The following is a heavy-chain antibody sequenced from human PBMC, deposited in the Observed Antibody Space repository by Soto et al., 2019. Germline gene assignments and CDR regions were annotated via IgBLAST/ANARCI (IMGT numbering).Heavy chain of an antibody. CDR2: IYYSGST. CDR3: ARGGPARGLNYDILTGYYYYYGMDV. V-gene: IGHV4-59*01. CDR1: GGSISSYY. D-gene: IGHD3-9*01. Sequence: SETLSLTCTVSGGSISSYYWSWIRQPPGKGLEWIGYIYYSGSTNYNPSLKSRVTISVDTSKNQFSLKLSSVTAADTAVYYCARGGPARGLNYDILTGYYYYYGMDVWGQGTTVTVSS. J-gene: IGHJ6*02.